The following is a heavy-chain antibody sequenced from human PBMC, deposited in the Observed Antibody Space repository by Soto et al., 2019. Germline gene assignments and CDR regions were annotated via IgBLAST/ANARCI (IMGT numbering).Heavy chain of an antibody. CDR2: ISSSSSTI. CDR3: ARGDSSGYYYGMDV. Sequence: PGGSLRLSCAASGFTFSSYSMNWVRQAPGKGLEWVSYISSSSSTIYYADSVKGRFTISRDNAKNSLYLQMNSLRDEDTAVYYCARGDSSGYYYGMDVWGQGTTVTVSS. V-gene: IGHV3-48*02. J-gene: IGHJ6*02. D-gene: IGHD3-22*01. CDR1: GFTFSSYS.